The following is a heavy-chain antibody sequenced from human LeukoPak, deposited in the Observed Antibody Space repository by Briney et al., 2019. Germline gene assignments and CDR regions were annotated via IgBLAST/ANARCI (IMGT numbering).Heavy chain of an antibody. V-gene: IGHV3-48*01. Sequence: PGGSLRLSCEASGFIFSSYSMNWVRQAPGKGLEWVSYISSGSTTIYYADSVKGRFTISRDNAKNSLYLQMNSLRAEDTAVYYCARDVEQWLVRVYYFDYWGQGTLVTVSS. D-gene: IGHD6-19*01. CDR2: ISSGSTTI. CDR3: ARDVEQWLVRVYYFDY. J-gene: IGHJ4*02. CDR1: GFIFSSYS.